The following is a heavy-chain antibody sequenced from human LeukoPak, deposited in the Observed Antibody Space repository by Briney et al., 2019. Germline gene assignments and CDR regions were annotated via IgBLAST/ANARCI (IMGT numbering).Heavy chain of an antibody. J-gene: IGHJ4*02. V-gene: IGHV3-9*01. CDR3: AKDAPGQLALPTYFDY. Sequence: GRSLRLSCAASGFTFDDYAMHWVRQAPGKGLEWVSGISWNSGSIGYADSVKGRFTISRDNAKNSLYLQMNSLRAEDTALYYCAKDAPGQLALPTYFDYWGQGTLVTVSS. CDR1: GFTFDDYA. D-gene: IGHD6-6*01. CDR2: ISWNSGSI.